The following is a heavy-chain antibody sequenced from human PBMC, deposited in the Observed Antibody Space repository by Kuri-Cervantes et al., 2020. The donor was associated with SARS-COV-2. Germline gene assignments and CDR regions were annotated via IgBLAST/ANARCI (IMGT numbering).Heavy chain of an antibody. J-gene: IGHJ4*02. D-gene: IGHD6-13*01. CDR3: ARAPPGAADRPFDY. Sequence: ATVKVSCKASGYTFTSYGISWVRQAPGQGLEWMGIITPGGGTIAFTQQFQGRVTMTSDTSTSTVHMEVRSLRPEDTAMYYCARAPPGAADRPFDYWGQGTQVTVSS. V-gene: IGHV1-46*01. CDR1: GYTFTSYG. CDR2: ITPGGGTI.